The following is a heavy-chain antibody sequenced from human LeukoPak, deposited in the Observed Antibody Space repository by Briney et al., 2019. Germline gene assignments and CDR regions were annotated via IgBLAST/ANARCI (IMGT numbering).Heavy chain of an antibody. CDR1: GYTFTSYY. CDR3: ARDLFYDSSAYYYWFDP. D-gene: IGHD3-22*01. Sequence: GASVKVSCNASGYTFTSYYMHWVRQAPGQGLEWMGIINPSGAGTSYAQKFQGRVTMTRDTSTSTVYMQLSSLRSEDTAVYYCARDLFYDSSAYYYWFDPWGQGTLVTVSS. J-gene: IGHJ5*02. CDR2: INPSGAGT. V-gene: IGHV1-46*01.